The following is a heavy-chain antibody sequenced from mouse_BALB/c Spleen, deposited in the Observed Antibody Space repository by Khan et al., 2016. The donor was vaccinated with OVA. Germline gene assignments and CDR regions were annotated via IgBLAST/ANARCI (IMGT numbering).Heavy chain of an antibody. CDR2: ITSAGSYT. Sequence: EVELVESGGGLVKPGGSLRLSCEASGFTFSSYSMSWVRQTPEKRLEWVATITSAGSYTYYPDSVQGRSTISRDNAKNTPYLQLSSLKSEDTAIYYCTKDRNYSGSSFYFDYWGQGTTLTVSS. D-gene: IGHD1-1*01. CDR3: TKDRNYSGSSFYFDY. J-gene: IGHJ2*01. CDR1: GFTFSSYS. V-gene: IGHV5-6-4*01.